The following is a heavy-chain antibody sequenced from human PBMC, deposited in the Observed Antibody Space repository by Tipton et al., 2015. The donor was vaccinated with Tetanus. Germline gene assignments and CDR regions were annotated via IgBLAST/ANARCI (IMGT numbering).Heavy chain of an antibody. CDR3: ASPVRAPLSAFAY. CDR1: GLPFSDFA. J-gene: IGHJ4*02. V-gene: IGHV3-23*01. Sequence: SLRLSCVASGLPFSDFAMTWVRQAPGKGLDWVSTISVSGTTYNADSVKGRFTISRDNSLNTLYLQMNSLRAEDTGIYYCASPVRAPLSAFAYWGQGSLVTVPS. CDR2: ISVSGTT.